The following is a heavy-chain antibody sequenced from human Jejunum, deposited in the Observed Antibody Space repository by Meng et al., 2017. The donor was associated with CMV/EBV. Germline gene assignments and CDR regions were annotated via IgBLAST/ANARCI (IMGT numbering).Heavy chain of an antibody. J-gene: IGHJ5*02. CDR1: GDSVSSYY. V-gene: IGHV4-59*02. CDR3: ARWFDP. Sequence: TLSLTCNVSGDSVSSYYWSWIRQPPGKGLEWIGHVYHTVTTNYNPSLKSRVTISVDTSKNQFSLRLSSVTAADTAVYYCARWFDPWGQGILVTVSS. CDR2: VYHTVTT.